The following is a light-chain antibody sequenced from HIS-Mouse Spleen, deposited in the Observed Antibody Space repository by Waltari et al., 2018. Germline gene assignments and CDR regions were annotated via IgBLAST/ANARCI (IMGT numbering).Light chain of an antibody. Sequence: QSALTQPASVSGSPGQSITISCTGTSSDVGVYNYVSWSQQHPGKAPKLMIYDVSKRPSGVSNRFSGSKSGNTASLTISGLQAEDVADYYCSSYTSSSTYVFGTGTKVTVL. V-gene: IGLV2-14*03. CDR1: SSDVGVYNY. CDR2: DVS. J-gene: IGLJ1*01. CDR3: SSYTSSSTYV.